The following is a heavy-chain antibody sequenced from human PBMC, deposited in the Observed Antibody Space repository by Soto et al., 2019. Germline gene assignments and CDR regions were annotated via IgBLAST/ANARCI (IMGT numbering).Heavy chain of an antibody. J-gene: IGHJ5*02. CDR2: IYYSGST. CDR1: GGSISSGGYY. V-gene: IGHV4-31*03. D-gene: IGHD6-6*01. CDR3: ARVRFSGIAARGGDWFDP. Sequence: PSETLSLTCTVSGGSISSGGYYWRRSRQHPGKGLEWIGYIYYSGSTSYNPSLKSRVTISVDMSKNQLSLKLSSVTAADTAVYYCARVRFSGIAARGGDWFDPWGQGTLVTVSS.